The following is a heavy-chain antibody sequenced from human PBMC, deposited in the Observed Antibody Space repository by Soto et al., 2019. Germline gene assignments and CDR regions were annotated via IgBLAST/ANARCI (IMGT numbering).Heavy chain of an antibody. D-gene: IGHD3-3*01. Sequence: QVQLQQSGPGLVKPSQTLSLTCAISGDSVSSNSVAWNWIRQSPSRGLEWLGRTYYRSKWYNDYGVTVKGRITINPDISKNQFSLQLNTVTPEDTAVYYCARGRFNAFGIWGQGTMVTVSS. CDR2: TYYRSKWYN. CDR3: ARGRFNAFGI. CDR1: GDSVSSNSVA. J-gene: IGHJ3*02. V-gene: IGHV6-1*01.